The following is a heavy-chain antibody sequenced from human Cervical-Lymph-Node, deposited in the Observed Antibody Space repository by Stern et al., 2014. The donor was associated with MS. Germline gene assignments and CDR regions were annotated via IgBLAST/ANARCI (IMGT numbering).Heavy chain of an antibody. CDR3: ARVAPTVGAAY. CDR1: GYTFTDYS. Sequence: VQLVESGAEVMKPGASVNVSCKASGYTFTDYSIQWVRQVHGQGLAWMGMINPNGGRATYPRKFRGRVTMTRDTSTATVKMELNSLRSEDTAVYYCARVAPTVGAAYWGQGTLVTVSS. J-gene: IGHJ4*02. CDR2: INPNGGRA. D-gene: IGHD1-26*01. V-gene: IGHV1-46*01.